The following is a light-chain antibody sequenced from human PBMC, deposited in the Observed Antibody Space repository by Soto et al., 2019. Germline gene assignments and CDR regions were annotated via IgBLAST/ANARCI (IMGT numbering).Light chain of an antibody. V-gene: IGLV1-44*01. CDR1: ISNIGKDT. CDR3: STWDDSLNGWV. J-gene: IGLJ3*02. CDR2: NDD. Sequence: QSALTQTPSVSGTPGLRVNISCSGGISNIGKDTVNWYQQLPGTAPKLLMFNDDKRPSGVPDRFSGSRSGTSASLAISGLQSDDEAVYFCSTWDDSLNGWVFGGGTKLTVL.